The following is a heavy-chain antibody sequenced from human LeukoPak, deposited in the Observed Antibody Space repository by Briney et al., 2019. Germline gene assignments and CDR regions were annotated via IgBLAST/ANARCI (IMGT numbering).Heavy chain of an antibody. CDR2: INHSGSP. V-gene: IGHV4-34*01. Sequence: SETLSLTCAVYGGSFSGYFWTWIRQPPGKGLEWIGEINHSGSPNYNPSLKSRVTISVDTSKNQFSLKLTSVTAADTAVYYCARGVGFVKIDYWGQGTLVTVSP. CDR1: GGSFSGYF. D-gene: IGHD3-10*01. J-gene: IGHJ4*02. CDR3: ARGVGFVKIDY.